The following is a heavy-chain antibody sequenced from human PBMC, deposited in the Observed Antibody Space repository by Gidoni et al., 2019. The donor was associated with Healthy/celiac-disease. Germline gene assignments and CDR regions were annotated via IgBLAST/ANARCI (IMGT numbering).Heavy chain of an antibody. D-gene: IGHD6-13*01. CDR2: INPNSGGT. V-gene: IGHV1-2*02. Sequence: QVQLVQSGAEVKKPGASVKVSCKASGYTFTGYYMHWVRQAPGQGLEWMGWINPNSGGTNYAQKFQGRVTMTRDTSISTAYMELSRLRSDDTAVYYCARGKFVGAAAGDAFDIWGQGTMVTVSS. CDR3: ARGKFVGAAAGDAFDI. J-gene: IGHJ3*02. CDR1: GYTFTGYY.